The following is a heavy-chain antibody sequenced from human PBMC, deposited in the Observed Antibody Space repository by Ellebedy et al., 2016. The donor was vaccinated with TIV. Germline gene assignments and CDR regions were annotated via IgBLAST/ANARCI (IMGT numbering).Heavy chain of an antibody. D-gene: IGHD2-15*01. CDR2: IWFDGSKK. J-gene: IGHJ4*02. CDR3: TKARDGGGSVDY. CDR1: GFTFNSYG. V-gene: IGHV3-33*06. Sequence: PGGSLRLSCAASGFTFNSYGMHWVRQAPGKGLEWVAGIWFDGSKKYYGDSVKGRFTISRDNSKNTLYLQMNSLRAEDTAVYYCTKARDGGGSVDYWGQGTLVTVSS.